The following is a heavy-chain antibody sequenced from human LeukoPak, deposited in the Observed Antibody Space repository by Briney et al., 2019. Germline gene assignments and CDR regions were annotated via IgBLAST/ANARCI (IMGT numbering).Heavy chain of an antibody. D-gene: IGHD3-10*01. J-gene: IGHJ5*02. CDR3: SSTFGSGSHIHS. V-gene: IGHV3-9*01. CDR1: GFDFHDYM. CDR2: ICWNGDTI. Sequence: GGSLRLSCAASGFDFHDYMMHWVRQPPGKGLEWGSEICWNGDTIVYADSVKGRFIISRDNARRSLYLQMNSLRPEDTAFYYCSSTFGSGSHIHSWGQGTLVTVSS.